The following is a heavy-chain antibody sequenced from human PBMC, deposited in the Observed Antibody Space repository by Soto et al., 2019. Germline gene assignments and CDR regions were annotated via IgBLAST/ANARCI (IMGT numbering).Heavy chain of an antibody. CDR3: ARTAPMDAGDKYYYDF. V-gene: IGHV1-69*13. CDR2: IIPFFGTA. CDR1: GGTFSTFG. Sequence: VASVKVSCKTSGGTFSTFGISLVRQAPGQGLEWMGGIIPFFGTAEYSQKFEDRITITADESTNTVYMDLRSLTSEDTAIYYCARTAPMDAGDKYYYDFWGKGALVTVSS. J-gene: IGHJ4*02. D-gene: IGHD3-16*01.